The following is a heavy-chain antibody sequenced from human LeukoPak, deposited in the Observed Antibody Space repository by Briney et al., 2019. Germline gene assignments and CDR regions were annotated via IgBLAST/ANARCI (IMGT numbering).Heavy chain of an antibody. J-gene: IGHJ3*02. CDR2: INPSGGST. D-gene: IGHD3-22*01. V-gene: IGHV1-46*01. Sequence: ASVKVSCKASGYTFTSYYMHWVRQAPGQGLEWMGIINPSGGSTSYAQKFQGRVTMTRDTSTSTVYMELSSLRSEDTAVYYCASGWGFLYYYDSSGHTPNNAFDIWGQGTMVTVSS. CDR3: ASGWGFLYYYDSSGHTPNNAFDI. CDR1: GYTFTSYY.